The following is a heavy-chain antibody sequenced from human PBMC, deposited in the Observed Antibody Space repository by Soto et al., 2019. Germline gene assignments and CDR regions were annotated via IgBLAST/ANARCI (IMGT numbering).Heavy chain of an antibody. V-gene: IGHV4-31*03. Sequence: SETLSLTCTVSGGSISSGGYYWSWIRQHPGKGLEWSGYIYYSGSTYYNPSLKSRVTISVDTSKNQFSLKLSSVTAADTAVYYCARGGPSLAARLAWFDPWGQGTLVTVS. CDR1: GGSISSGGYY. J-gene: IGHJ5*02. D-gene: IGHD6-6*01. CDR2: IYYSGST. CDR3: ARGGPSLAARLAWFDP.